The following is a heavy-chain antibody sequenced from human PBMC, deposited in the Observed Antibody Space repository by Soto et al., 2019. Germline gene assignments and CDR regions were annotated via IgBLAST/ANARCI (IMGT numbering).Heavy chain of an antibody. CDR3: ARDGIGFYEGRRRGPTNDAFDI. J-gene: IGHJ3*02. V-gene: IGHV3-21*01. CDR1: GFTFSSYS. Sequence: GGSLRLSCAASGFTFSSYSMNWVRQAPGKGLEWVSSISSSSSYIYYADSVKGRFTISRDNAKNSLYLQMNSLRAEDTAVYYCARDGIGFYEGRRRGPTNDAFDIWGQGTMVTVSS. D-gene: IGHD3-10*01. CDR2: ISSSSSYI.